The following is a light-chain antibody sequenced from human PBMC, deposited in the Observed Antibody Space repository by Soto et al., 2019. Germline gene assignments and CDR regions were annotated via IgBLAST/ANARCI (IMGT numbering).Light chain of an antibody. CDR1: SSDVGSYNL. CDR3: CSYAGSSRV. J-gene: IGLJ3*02. V-gene: IGLV2-23*01. CDR2: EGS. Sequence: QSALTQPASVSGSPGQSITISCTGTSSDVGSYNLVSWYQQHPGKAPKLMIYEGSKRPSGVSNRFSGSKSSNTASLTISGLQAEDEADYYCCSYAGSSRVFGGGTKLTVL.